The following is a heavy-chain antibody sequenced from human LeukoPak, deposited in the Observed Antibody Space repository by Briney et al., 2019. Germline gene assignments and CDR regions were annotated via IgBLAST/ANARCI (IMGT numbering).Heavy chain of an antibody. J-gene: IGHJ6*02. Sequence: ASETLSLTCTVYGGSISSYYWSWIRQPPGKGLEWIGYIYYSGSTNYNPSLKSRVTISVDTSKNQFSLKLSSVTAADTAVYYCARDLRGIAVAGTGVDYYYYGMDVWGQGATVTVSS. D-gene: IGHD6-19*01. CDR2: IYYSGST. CDR1: GGSISSYY. CDR3: ARDLRGIAVAGTGVDYYYYGMDV. V-gene: IGHV4-59*01.